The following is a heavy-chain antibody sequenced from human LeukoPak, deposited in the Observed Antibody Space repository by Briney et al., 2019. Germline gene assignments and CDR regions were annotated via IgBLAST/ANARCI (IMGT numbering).Heavy chain of an antibody. CDR2: IYYSGST. V-gene: IGHV4-39*01. CDR3: ARHVATVTTWDLYYFDY. CDR1: GGSISSSSYY. J-gene: IGHJ4*02. Sequence: PSETLSLTRTVSGGSISSSSYYWGWIRQPPGKGLEWIGSIYYSGSTYYNPSLKSRVTISVDTSKNQFSLKLSSVTAADTAVYYCARHVATVTTWDLYYFDYWGQGTLVTVSS. D-gene: IGHD4-17*01.